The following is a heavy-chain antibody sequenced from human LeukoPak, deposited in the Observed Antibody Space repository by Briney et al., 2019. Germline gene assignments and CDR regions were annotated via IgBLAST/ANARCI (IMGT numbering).Heavy chain of an antibody. CDR2: ISAYNGNT. V-gene: IGHV1-18*01. Sequence: ASVKVSCKASGYTFTSYGISWVRQAPGQGLEWMGWISAYNGNTNYAQKLQGRVTMTTDTSTSTAYMELRSLRSDDTAVYYCARDDSQQLPYYYYMDVWGKGTTVTVSS. CDR1: GYTFTSYG. CDR3: ARDDSQQLPYYYYMDV. J-gene: IGHJ6*03. D-gene: IGHD6-13*01.